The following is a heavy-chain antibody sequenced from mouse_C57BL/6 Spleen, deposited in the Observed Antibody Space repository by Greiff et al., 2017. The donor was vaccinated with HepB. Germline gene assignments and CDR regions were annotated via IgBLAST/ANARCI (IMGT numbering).Heavy chain of an antibody. J-gene: IGHJ2*01. D-gene: IGHD1-1*01. Sequence: VQLQQSGAALVKPGASVKISCKASGYAFSSYWMHWVQQRPGKGLEWIGQIYPGDGDTNYNGKFKGKATLTADKSSRTASMQLSSLTSEDSAVYCCARMEVDDGSSSDYWGQGTTLTVSA. CDR1: GYAFSSYW. V-gene: IGHV1-80*01. CDR2: IYPGDGDT. CDR3: ARMEVDDGSSSDY.